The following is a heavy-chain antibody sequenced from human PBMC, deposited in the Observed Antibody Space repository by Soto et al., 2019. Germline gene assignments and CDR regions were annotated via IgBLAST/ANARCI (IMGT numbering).Heavy chain of an antibody. CDR1: GGSINSYY. CDR3: GAQDYVAKGSHFET. CDR2: IYYNGNT. D-gene: IGHD4-17*01. V-gene: IGHV4-59*01. J-gene: IGHJ4*02. Sequence: PSETLSLTCNVSGGSINSYYWNWIRQPPGKGLEWIAYIYYNGNTDSNPSLKSRVTISVDTSKNQFSLELSSVTAADTAVYYCGAQDYVAKGSHFETWAQGTMVPVS.